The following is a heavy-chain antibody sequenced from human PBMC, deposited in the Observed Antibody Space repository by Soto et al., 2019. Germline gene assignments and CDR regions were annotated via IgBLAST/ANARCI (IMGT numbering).Heavy chain of an antibody. J-gene: IGHJ6*02. CDR3: VKPTKVVAAAGTRSYYYYYGMDV. D-gene: IGHD6-13*01. CDR2: ISSNGGST. V-gene: IGHV3-64D*08. Sequence: GGSLRLSCSASGFTFSSYAMHWVRQAPGKGLEYVSAISSNGGSTYYADSVKGRFTISRDNSKNTLYLQMSSLRAEDTAVYYCVKPTKVVAAAGTRSYYYYYGMDVWGQGTTVTVSS. CDR1: GFTFSSYA.